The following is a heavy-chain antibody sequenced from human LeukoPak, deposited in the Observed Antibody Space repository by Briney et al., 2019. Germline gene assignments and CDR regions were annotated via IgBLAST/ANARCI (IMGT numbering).Heavy chain of an antibody. Sequence: LSLTCTVSGGSITTYYWNWIRQIPGKGLEWVSYISSSSGTIHYADSVKGRFTISRDNAKNSLYLQMNSLRAEDTAVYYCAELGITMIGGVWGKGTTVTISS. CDR3: AELGITMIGGV. J-gene: IGHJ6*04. D-gene: IGHD3-10*02. V-gene: IGHV3-48*03. CDR1: GGSITTYY. CDR2: ISSSSGTI.